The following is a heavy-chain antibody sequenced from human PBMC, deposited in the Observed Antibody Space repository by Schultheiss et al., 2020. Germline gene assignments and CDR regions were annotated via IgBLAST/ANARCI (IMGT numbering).Heavy chain of an antibody. CDR1: GFTFSSYA. V-gene: IGHV3-30-3*01. CDR2: ISYDGSNK. D-gene: IGHD3-10*01. Sequence: GGSLRLSCAASGFTFSSYAMHWVRQAPGKGLEWVAVISYDGSNKYYADSVKGRFTISRDNSKNTLYLQMNSLRAEDTALYYCAKDSKGKGSGSLRGWFDPWGQGTLVTVSS. CDR3: AKDSKGKGSGSLRGWFDP. J-gene: IGHJ5*02.